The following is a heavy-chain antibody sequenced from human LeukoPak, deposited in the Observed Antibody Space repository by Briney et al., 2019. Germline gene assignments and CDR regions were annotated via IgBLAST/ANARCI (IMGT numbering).Heavy chain of an antibody. CDR3: ARDGGYGSYVSPSNWFFDL. CDR1: GFAFSSYA. D-gene: IGHD1-26*01. Sequence: GGSLRLSCAASGFAFSSYAMSWVRQAPGKGLEWVSVIYSGGSTYYADSVKGRFTISRDNSKNTLYLQMNNLRAEDTAVYYCARDGGYGSYVSPSNWFFDLWGRGTLVTVSS. V-gene: IGHV3-53*01. J-gene: IGHJ2*01. CDR2: IYSGGST.